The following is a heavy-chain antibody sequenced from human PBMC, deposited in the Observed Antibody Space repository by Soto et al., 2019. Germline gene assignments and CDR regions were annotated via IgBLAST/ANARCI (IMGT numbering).Heavy chain of an antibody. J-gene: IGHJ5*02. CDR1: GGSISSGDYY. D-gene: IGHD2-21*02. CDR2: IYYSGST. Sequence: SETLSLTCTVSGGSISSGDYYWSWILQPPGKGLEWIGYIYYSGSTYYNPSLKSRVTISVDTSKNQFSLKLSSVTAADTAVYYCARAMVVTQNWFVPWGQGTLVTVSS. CDR3: ARAMVVTQNWFVP. V-gene: IGHV4-30-4*01.